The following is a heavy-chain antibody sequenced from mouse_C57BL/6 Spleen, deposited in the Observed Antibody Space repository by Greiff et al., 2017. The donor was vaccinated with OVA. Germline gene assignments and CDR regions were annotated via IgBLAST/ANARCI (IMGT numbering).Heavy chain of an antibody. D-gene: IGHD2-5*01. CDR2: IYPGDGDT. V-gene: IGHV1-82*01. Sequence: QVQLQQSGPELVKPGASVKISCKASGYAFSSSWMNWVKQRPGKGLEWIGRIYPGDGDTNYNGKFKGKATLTADKSSSTAYLQLSSLTSEDSAVYVCARGSNYEYFDDWGTGTPVTVSS. J-gene: IGHJ1*03. CDR1: GYAFSSSW. CDR3: ARGSNYEYFDD.